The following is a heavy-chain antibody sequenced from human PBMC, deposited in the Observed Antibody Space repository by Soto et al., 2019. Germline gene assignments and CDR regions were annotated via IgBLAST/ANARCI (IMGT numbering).Heavy chain of an antibody. CDR1: GFTVSSKY. D-gene: IGHD6-13*01. J-gene: IGHJ4*02. CDR3: AREVPGSSWDFEY. V-gene: IGHV3-53*01. Sequence: SLRLSCAATGFTVSSKYMGWVRQAPGRGLEWVSVIYSDDSTFYTDSVKGRFTISRDTSKNTLYLQMNSLRAEDTAVYYCAREVPGSSWDFEYRGQGTLVTVSS. CDR2: IYSDDST.